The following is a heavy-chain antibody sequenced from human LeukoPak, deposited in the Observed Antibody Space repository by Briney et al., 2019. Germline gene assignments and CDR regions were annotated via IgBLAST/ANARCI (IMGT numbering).Heavy chain of an antibody. D-gene: IGHD2-15*01. J-gene: IGHJ4*02. V-gene: IGHV3-33*01. CDR1: GFTFSTYG. CDR3: ARAVGPFDY. Sequence: GRSLTLSCAASGFTFSTYGMHWVRQAPGKGLEWVSVIWNDGSNKYYADSVKGRFTISRDNSRNTLYLQMNSPRVEDTAVYYCARAVGPFDYWGQGTLVTVSS. CDR2: IWNDGSNK.